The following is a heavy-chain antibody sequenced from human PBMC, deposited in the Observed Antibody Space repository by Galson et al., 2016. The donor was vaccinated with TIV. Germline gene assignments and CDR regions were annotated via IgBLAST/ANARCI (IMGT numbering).Heavy chain of an antibody. V-gene: IGHV3-21*01. Sequence: SLRLSCAASGFTFSSFSMNWVRQAPGKGLEWVSSISSSGTYIYYTDSVKGRFSISRDNAKNSLYLQMNSLRAEDMAVYYCARDPDPYVGAKPFDYWGQGTLVTVSS. CDR2: ISSSGTYI. J-gene: IGHJ4*02. CDR3: ARDPDPYVGAKPFDY. CDR1: GFTFSSFS. D-gene: IGHD1-26*01.